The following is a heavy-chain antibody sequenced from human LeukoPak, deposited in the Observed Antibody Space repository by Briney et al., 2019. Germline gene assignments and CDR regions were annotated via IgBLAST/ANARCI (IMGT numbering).Heavy chain of an antibody. CDR3: AKDGGRAPGDY. J-gene: IGHJ4*02. Sequence: GRSLRLSCAASGFTFSSYGMHWVRQAPGKGLEWVAVIWYDGSNKYYADSVKGRFTISRDNSKNTLYLQMNSLRAEDTAVYYCAKDGGRAPGDYWGQGTLVTVSS. D-gene: IGHD2-15*01. CDR1: GFTFSSYG. V-gene: IGHV3-33*06. CDR2: IWYDGSNK.